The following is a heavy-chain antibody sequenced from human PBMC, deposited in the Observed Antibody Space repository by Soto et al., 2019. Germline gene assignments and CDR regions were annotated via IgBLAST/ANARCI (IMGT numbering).Heavy chain of an antibody. CDR2: IYAGGAT. D-gene: IGHD4-17*01. Sequence: QVQLQESGPGLVKPSETLYLACTVSGGSVRSGKDYWSWIRQSPGKGLEWIGLIYAGGATNYNPSLKSRVTISVAASENQFSLTLKSVTAADTAMYFCARATAVTTRGFDNWGQGTLVTVSS. J-gene: IGHJ4*02. CDR1: GGSVRSGKDY. V-gene: IGHV4-61*01. CDR3: ARATAVTTRGFDN.